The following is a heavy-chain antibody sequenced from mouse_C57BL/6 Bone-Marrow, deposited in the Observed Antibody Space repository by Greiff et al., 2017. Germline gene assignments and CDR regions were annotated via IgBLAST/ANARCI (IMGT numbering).Heavy chain of an antibody. Sequence: VQLQQSGAELARPGASVKLSCKASGYTFTSYGISWVKQRTGQGLEWIGEIYPRSGNTYYNEKFKGKAPLTADKSSSTAYMELRSLTAEDSAVYFCARETAQARACFAYWGQGTLVTVSA. CDR1: GYTFTSYG. CDR2: IYPRSGNT. V-gene: IGHV1-81*01. J-gene: IGHJ3*01. D-gene: IGHD3-2*02. CDR3: ARETAQARACFAY.